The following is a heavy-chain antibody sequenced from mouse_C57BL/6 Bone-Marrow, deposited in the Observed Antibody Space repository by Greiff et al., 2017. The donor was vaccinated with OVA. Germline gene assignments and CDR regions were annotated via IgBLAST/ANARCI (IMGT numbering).Heavy chain of an antibody. CDR3: ARGTVVARDYAMDY. V-gene: IGHV1-64*01. J-gene: IGHJ4*01. D-gene: IGHD1-1*01. CDR2: IHPNSGST. Sequence: QVQLQQPGAELVKPGASVKLSCKASGYTFTSYWMHWVKQRTGQGLEWIGMIHPNSGSTNYNEKFKSKATLTVDKSSSTAYMQLSSLTSEDSAVYYCARGTVVARDYAMDYWGQGTSVTVSS. CDR1: GYTFTSYW.